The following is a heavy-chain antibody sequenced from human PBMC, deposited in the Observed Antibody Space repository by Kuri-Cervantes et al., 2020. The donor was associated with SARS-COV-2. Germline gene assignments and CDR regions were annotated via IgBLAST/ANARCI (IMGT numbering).Heavy chain of an antibody. Sequence: SVKVSCKASGGTFSSYAISWVRQAPGQGLEWMGGIIPIFGTANYAQKFQGRVTITTDESTSTAYMELSSLRSEDTAVYYCARDRQLPDDFWSGWFDYWGQGTLVTVSS. V-gene: IGHV1-69*05. J-gene: IGHJ4*02. CDR1: GGTFSSYA. CDR3: ARDRQLPDDFWSGWFDY. CDR2: IIPIFGTA. D-gene: IGHD3-3*01.